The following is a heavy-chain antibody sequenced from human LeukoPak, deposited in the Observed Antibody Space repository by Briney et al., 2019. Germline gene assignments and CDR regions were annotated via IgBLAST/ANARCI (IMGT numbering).Heavy chain of an antibody. CDR3: ALPAKGAYFYYYMEV. J-gene: IGHJ6*03. V-gene: IGHV1-18*01. CDR1: AYTSPNYG. CDR2: ISTYNGNT. D-gene: IGHD2-2*01. Sequence: ASVKVSCKASAYTSPNYGITWVRQAPGRGLEWMGWISTYNGNTHYAQKFQGRVTMTTDTPTKTVYMELRSLRFNDTAVYYCALPAKGAYFYYYMEVWGKGTTVTVSS.